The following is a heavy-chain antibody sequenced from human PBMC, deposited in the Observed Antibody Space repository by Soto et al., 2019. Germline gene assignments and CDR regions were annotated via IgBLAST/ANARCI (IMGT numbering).Heavy chain of an antibody. D-gene: IGHD1-1*01. Sequence: SETLSLTFSVSGGSISTVGHYWTWIRQPPGKGLEWIGSIYHTGSTYYSKSLRSRLTMSVDTSKSQFSLRLSSVTAADTAVYYCARATGTLRSRNCDYWGQGSLVTVS. J-gene: IGHJ4*02. CDR2: IYHTGST. V-gene: IGHV4-31*03. CDR3: ARATGTLRSRNCDY. CDR1: GGSISTVGHY.